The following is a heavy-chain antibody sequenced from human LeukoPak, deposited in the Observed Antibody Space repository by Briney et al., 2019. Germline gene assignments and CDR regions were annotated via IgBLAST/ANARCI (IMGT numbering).Heavy chain of an antibody. V-gene: IGHV1-2*02. Sequence: WASVKVSCKSSGYTFSYCYIHWVRQAPGQGLEWIGWINPNNGDTNYAQSFQGRVTLTRDTSSTTVYMELTRLTSDDTAVFYCARDRGVAAAGLLDPWGQGTLVTVSS. CDR2: INPNNGDT. CDR1: GYTFSYCY. D-gene: IGHD6-13*01. J-gene: IGHJ5*02. CDR3: ARDRGVAAAGLLDP.